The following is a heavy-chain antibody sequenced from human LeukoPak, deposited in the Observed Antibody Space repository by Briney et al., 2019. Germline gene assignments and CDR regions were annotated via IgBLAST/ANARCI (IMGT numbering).Heavy chain of an antibody. Sequence: ASVKVSCKASGGTFSSYAISWVRQAPGQGFEWMGWMNLNTGKTGYRQEFQGRVTMTTNTSINTAYMELSGLRAEDTAVYYCARDGSSSDHNWFDPWGQGTLVTVSS. V-gene: IGHV1-8*02. D-gene: IGHD6-6*01. CDR2: MNLNTGKT. J-gene: IGHJ5*02. CDR3: ARDGSSSDHNWFDP. CDR1: GGTFSSYA.